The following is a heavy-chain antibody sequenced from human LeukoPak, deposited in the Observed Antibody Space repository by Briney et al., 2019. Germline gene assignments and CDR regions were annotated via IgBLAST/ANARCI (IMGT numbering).Heavy chain of an antibody. CDR2: INHSGST. CDR1: GGSFSGYY. Sequence: SETLSLTCAVYGGSFSGYYWSWIRQPPGKGLEWIGEINHSGSTNYNPSLKSRVTISVDTSKNQFSLKLSSVTAADTAVYYCARVAGSYSFDYWGQGTLVTVSS. D-gene: IGHD1-26*01. J-gene: IGHJ4*02. V-gene: IGHV4-34*01. CDR3: ARVAGSYSFDY.